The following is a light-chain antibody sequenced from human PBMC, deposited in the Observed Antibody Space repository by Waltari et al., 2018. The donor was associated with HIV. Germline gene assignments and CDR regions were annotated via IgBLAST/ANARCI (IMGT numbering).Light chain of an antibody. V-gene: IGKV1-33*01. CDR1: QDISNH. CDR2: DVS. Sequence: DIQMTQSPSSLSASVGARVTITCQASQDISNHLNWYQQKPGKAPKFLIYDVSNLEIGVPSRFSGSGSGTDFTFTISSLQPEDIATYYCHQYDNLPPTFGPGTKVDIK. CDR3: HQYDNLPPT. J-gene: IGKJ3*01.